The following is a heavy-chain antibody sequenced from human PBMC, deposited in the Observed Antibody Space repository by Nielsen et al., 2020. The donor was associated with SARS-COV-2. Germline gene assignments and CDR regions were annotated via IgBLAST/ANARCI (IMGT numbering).Heavy chain of an antibody. J-gene: IGHJ6*02. CDR3: AIQQLVQPIYYYGMDV. CDR1: GYTFTSYY. D-gene: IGHD6-13*01. Sequence: ASVKVSCKASGYTFTSYYMHWVRQAPGQRLEWMGWINAGNGNTKYSQKFQGRVTITRDTSASTAYMGLSSLRSEDTAVYYCAIQQLVQPIYYYGMDVWGQGTTVTVSS. CDR2: INAGNGNT. V-gene: IGHV1-3*01.